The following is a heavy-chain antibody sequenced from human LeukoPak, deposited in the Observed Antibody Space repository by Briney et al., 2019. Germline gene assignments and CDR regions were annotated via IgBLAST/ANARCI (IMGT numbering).Heavy chain of an antibody. CDR3: ARGPLSRPFDY. D-gene: IGHD2-15*01. V-gene: IGHV3-7*05. CDR2: IKQDGSDK. CDR1: GFTFSSSW. Sequence: GESLRLSCTASGFTFSSSWMSWVRRAPGKGLEWVANIKQDGSDKYYVDSVKGRFTISRGNAKNSLYLQMDSLRAEDTAVYYCARGPLSRPFDYWGQGTLVTVSS. J-gene: IGHJ4*02.